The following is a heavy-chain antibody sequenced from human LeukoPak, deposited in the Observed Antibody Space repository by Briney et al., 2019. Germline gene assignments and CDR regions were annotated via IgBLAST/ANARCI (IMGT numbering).Heavy chain of an antibody. D-gene: IGHD2-2*01. CDR3: ASHLGDIVVVPADIWFDP. CDR1: GDSFTGYY. Sequence: SVKLSCESSGDSFTGYYMHWVRQAPGQGLEWMGLSNPNSVGTNYTQKFQSRVSMNTDTCISTAYMELSRVRSPDTAVYYCASHLGDIVVVPADIWFDPWGQGPLVTVFS. CDR2: SNPNSVGT. J-gene: IGHJ5*02. V-gene: IGHV1-2*02.